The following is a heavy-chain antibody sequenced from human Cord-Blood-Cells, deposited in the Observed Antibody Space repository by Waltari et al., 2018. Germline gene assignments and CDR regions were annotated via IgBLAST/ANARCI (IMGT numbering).Heavy chain of an antibody. CDR2: IKKDGSEK. Sequence: EVQLVESGGGLVQPGGSLRLSCAASGFTFSSYWMSWVRQAPGKGVVWVANIKKDGSEKYYVDSVKGRFTISRDNAKNSLYLQMNSLRAEDTAVYYCAGYAEYFQHWGQGTLVTVSS. CDR3: AGYAEYFQH. J-gene: IGHJ1*01. V-gene: IGHV3-7*01. D-gene: IGHD1-1*01. CDR1: GFTFSSYW.